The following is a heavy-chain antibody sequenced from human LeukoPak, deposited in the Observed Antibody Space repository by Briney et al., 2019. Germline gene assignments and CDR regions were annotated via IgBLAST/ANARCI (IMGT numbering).Heavy chain of an antibody. J-gene: IGHJ3*02. D-gene: IGHD6-13*01. Sequence: PGGSLRLSCAASGFTFSSYSMNWVRQAPGKGLEWVSYISSSSSTIYYADSVKGRFTISRDNAKNSLYLQMNSLRAEDTAVYYCAKDRAAAAGAFDIWGQGTMVTVSS. V-gene: IGHV3-48*01. CDR3: AKDRAAAAGAFDI. CDR2: ISSSSSTI. CDR1: GFTFSSYS.